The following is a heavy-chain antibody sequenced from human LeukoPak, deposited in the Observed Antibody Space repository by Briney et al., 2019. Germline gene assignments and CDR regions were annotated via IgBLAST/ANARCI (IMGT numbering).Heavy chain of an antibody. CDR3: AAARGRTAFVY. CDR1: GFTFTPYS. Sequence: AGSLRLSCAASGFTFTPYSMSRDRQVPGKGLQWVSGLSGSGASTYYAGSVKGRFTISRDNSKNTVYLQMGSLRAEDMAVYYCAAARGRTAFVYWGQGTLVTVSS. J-gene: IGHJ4*02. V-gene: IGHV3-23*01. CDR2: LSGSGAST. D-gene: IGHD3-10*01.